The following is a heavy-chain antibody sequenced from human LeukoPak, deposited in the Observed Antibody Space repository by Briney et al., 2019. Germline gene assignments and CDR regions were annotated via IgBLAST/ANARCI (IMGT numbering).Heavy chain of an antibody. CDR2: IDWDGGTT. Sequence: GSLRLSCEASGFILVGYDMSWVRQVAGKGLEWVSGIDWDGGTTAYAGSVKGRFTISRDNVKNSLYLQMNSLRVEDTALYYCARRSRVVGVSGTWYFDLWGRGALVTVSS. CDR3: ARRSRVVGVSGTWYFDL. J-gene: IGHJ2*01. V-gene: IGHV3-20*04. D-gene: IGHD1-26*01. CDR1: GFILVGYD.